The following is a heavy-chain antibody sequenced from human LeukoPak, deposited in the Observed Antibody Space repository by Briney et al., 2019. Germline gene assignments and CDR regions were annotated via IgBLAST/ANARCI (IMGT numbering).Heavy chain of an antibody. CDR3: ARAGYYDSSGYSNYYYYYGMDV. CDR2: INHSGST. CDR1: GGSFSGYY. V-gene: IGHV4-34*01. Sequence: SETLSLTCAVYGGSFSGYYWSWIRQPPGKGLEWIGEINHSGSTNYNPSLKSRVTISVDTSKNQFSLKLSSVTAADTAVYYCARAGYYDSSGYSNYYYYYGMDVWGQGTTVTVSS. J-gene: IGHJ6*02. D-gene: IGHD3-22*01.